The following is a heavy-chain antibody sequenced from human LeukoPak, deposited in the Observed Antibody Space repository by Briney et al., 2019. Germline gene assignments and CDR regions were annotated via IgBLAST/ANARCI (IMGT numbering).Heavy chain of an antibody. CDR3: ARSGGSGSSPLDY. J-gene: IGHJ4*02. CDR2: IYYSGST. V-gene: IGHV4-31*03. Sequence: SETLSLTCTVSGGSISSGGYYWSWIRQHPGKGLEWIGYIYYSGSTYYNPSLKSRVTISVDTSKNQFSLKLSSVTAADTAVYYCARSGGSGSSPLDYWGQGTLVTVSS. CDR1: GGSISSGGYY. D-gene: IGHD3-10*01.